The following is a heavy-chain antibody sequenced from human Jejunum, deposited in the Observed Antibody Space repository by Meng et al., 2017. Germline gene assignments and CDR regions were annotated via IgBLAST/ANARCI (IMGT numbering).Heavy chain of an antibody. Sequence: QVQLQVSGPGLVRPSGTLTLTCSVSGASISSNNRWTWVRQPPGRGLEWIGEIYHSGDTNYNPSLTSPVTISVDKSKNQFTLRLNSVTAADTAIYYCARDWGCRDGYCFSGLLEFWGQGILVTVSS. V-gene: IGHV4-4*02. J-gene: IGHJ4*02. CDR3: ARDWGCRDGYCFSGLLEF. CDR1: GASISSNNR. D-gene: IGHD2-15*01. CDR2: IYHSGDT.